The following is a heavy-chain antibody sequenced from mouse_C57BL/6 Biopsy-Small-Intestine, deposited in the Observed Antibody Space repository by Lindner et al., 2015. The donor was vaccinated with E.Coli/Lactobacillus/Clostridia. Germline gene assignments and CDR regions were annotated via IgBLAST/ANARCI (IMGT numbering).Heavy chain of an antibody. CDR2: INPSSGYT. CDR3: ARLATTVVAPYYFDY. J-gene: IGHJ2*01. Sequence: VQLQESGAELAKPGASVKLSCKASGYTFTNYWMHWVKQRPGQGLEWIGYINPSSGYTKYNQKFKDKATLTADKSSSTAYMQLNSLTYEDSAVYYCARLATTVVAPYYFDYWGQGTTLTVSS. D-gene: IGHD1-1*01. V-gene: IGHV1-7*01. CDR1: GYTFTNYW.